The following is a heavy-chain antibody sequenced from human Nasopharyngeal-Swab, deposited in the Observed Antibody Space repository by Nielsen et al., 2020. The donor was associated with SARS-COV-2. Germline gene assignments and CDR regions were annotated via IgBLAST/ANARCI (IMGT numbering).Heavy chain of an antibody. J-gene: IGHJ6*03. CDR3: ARDPYCSSTSCYPRVYYYYVDV. V-gene: IGHV1-46*01. D-gene: IGHD2-2*01. CDR2: INPSGGST. Sequence: ASVKVSCKASGYTFTSYYMHWVRQAPGQGLEWMGIINPSGGSTSYAQKFQGRVTMTRDTSTSTVYMELSSLRSEDTAVYYCARDPYCSSTSCYPRVYYYYVDVWGKGTTVTVSS. CDR1: GYTFTSYY.